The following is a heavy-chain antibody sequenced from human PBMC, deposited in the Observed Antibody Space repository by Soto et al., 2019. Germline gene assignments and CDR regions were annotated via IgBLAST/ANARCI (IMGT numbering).Heavy chain of an antibody. CDR3: ARGDWNYYYYGMDV. Sequence: SETLSLTCAVSGGSISSGGYSWSWIRQPPGKGLEWIGYIYHSGSTYYNPSLKSRVTISVDRSKNQFSLKLSSVTAADTAVYYCARGDWNYYYYGMDVWGQGTTVTVSS. D-gene: IGHD2-21*02. CDR2: IYHSGST. V-gene: IGHV4-30-2*01. CDR1: GGSISSGGYS. J-gene: IGHJ6*02.